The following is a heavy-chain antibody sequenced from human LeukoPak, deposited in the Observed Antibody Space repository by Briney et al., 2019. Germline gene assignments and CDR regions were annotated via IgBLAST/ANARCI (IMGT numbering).Heavy chain of an antibody. CDR2: IYYSGST. Sequence: SETLSLTCTVSGGSISSSSYYWGWIRQPPGKGLEWIGSIYYSGSTYYNPSLKSRVTISVDTSKNQFSLKLSSVTAADTAVYYCARDWYASGWYEYYYYYGMDVWGQGTTVTVSS. D-gene: IGHD6-19*01. V-gene: IGHV4-39*07. CDR1: GGSISSSSYY. J-gene: IGHJ6*02. CDR3: ARDWYASGWYEYYYYYGMDV.